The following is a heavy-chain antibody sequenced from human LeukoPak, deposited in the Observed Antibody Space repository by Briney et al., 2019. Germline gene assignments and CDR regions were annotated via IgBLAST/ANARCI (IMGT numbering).Heavy chain of an antibody. D-gene: IGHD6-13*01. CDR1: GFIFSDYW. CDR2: IKKDGSEK. V-gene: IGHV3-7*01. J-gene: IGHJ4*02. CDR3: ARDAEYSSSWYRDSSGWYLGY. Sequence: GGSLRLSCEASGFIFSDYWMNWVRQAPGKGLDWVSNIKKDGSEKVYVDSVKGRFTISRDNAKKSLYLQMDDLRVEDTAVYYCARDAEYSSSWYRDSSGWYLGYWGQGTLVTVFS.